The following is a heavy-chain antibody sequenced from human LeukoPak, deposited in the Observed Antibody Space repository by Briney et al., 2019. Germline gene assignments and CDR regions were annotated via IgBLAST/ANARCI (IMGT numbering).Heavy chain of an antibody. CDR2: ISSSGSTI. CDR3: ARSLDQYSSSGYYFDY. J-gene: IGHJ4*02. V-gene: IGHV3-48*03. Sequence: GGSLRLSCAASGFTFSSYEMNWVRQAPGKGLEWVSYISSSGSTIYYADSVKGRFTISRDNAKNSLYLQMNSLRAEDTAVYYCARSLDQYSSSGYYFDYWGQGTLVTVSS. D-gene: IGHD6-6*01. CDR1: GFTFSSYE.